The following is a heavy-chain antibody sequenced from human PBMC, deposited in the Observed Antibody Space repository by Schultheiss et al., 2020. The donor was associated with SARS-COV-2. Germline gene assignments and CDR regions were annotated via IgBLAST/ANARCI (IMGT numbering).Heavy chain of an antibody. V-gene: IGHV3-21*01. CDR2: IPRDASST. Sequence: GGSLRLSCAASGFTFSSYSMNWVRQAPGKGLEWVSSIPRDASSTYYADSVRGRFTISRDNARNSLYLQMNTLRVEDTAVYYCARDPHGIDVWGQGTTVSVSS. CDR1: GFTFSSYS. J-gene: IGHJ6*02. CDR3: ARDPHGIDV.